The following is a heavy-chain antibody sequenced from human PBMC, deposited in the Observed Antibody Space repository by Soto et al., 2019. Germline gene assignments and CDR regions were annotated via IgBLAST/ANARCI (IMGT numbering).Heavy chain of an antibody. D-gene: IGHD3-22*01. V-gene: IGHV4-30-4*08. CDR1: GGSFSSGNYY. CDR3: ARAPTSSAYLVN. CDR2: IYYSGST. Sequence: SETLSLTCTVSGGSFSSGNYYWSWIRQHPGKGLEWIGYIYYSGSTYYNPSLKSRVTISLDTSKNQFSLNLSSVTAADTAVYSCARAPTSSAYLVNWGPGTLVTVSS. J-gene: IGHJ4*02.